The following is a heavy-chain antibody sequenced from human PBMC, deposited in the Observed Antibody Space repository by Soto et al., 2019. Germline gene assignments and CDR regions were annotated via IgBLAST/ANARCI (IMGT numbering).Heavy chain of an antibody. CDR1: GGSISSLSYY. Sequence: QVQLQESGPGLVKPSETLSLSCTVSGGSISSLSYYWDWIRQPPGKGLEWIGGVFFSGITYYNPSLKSRVTVSVDTSKNQFSLKLTSLTAADTALYYCARRDAGGPLDYWGQGILVTVSS. J-gene: IGHJ4*02. CDR2: VFFSGIT. V-gene: IGHV4-39*01. CDR3: ARRDAGGPLDY.